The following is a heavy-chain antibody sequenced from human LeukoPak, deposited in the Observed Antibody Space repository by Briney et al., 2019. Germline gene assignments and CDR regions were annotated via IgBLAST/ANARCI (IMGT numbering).Heavy chain of an antibody. Sequence: SETLSLTCTVSGGSIGSFYWSWIRQPPGKGLEWIGYIHYSGSTNYNPSLKSRVTISVDTSENQFSLKLGSVTAADTAVYYCARARIQLWLSGRGWFDPWGQGTLVTVSS. CDR2: IHYSGST. J-gene: IGHJ5*02. V-gene: IGHV4-59*08. CDR1: GGSIGSFY. D-gene: IGHD5-18*01. CDR3: ARARIQLWLSGRGWFDP.